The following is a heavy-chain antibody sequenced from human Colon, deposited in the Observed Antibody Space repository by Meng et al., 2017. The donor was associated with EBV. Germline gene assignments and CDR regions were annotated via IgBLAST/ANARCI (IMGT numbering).Heavy chain of an antibody. V-gene: IGHV4-39*01. D-gene: IGHD4-23*01. Sequence: QRRLRESGQGRVKPSGTLSLTCTVSGGPISRTGTCGGWIRQPPGKGLEWIGSQCHADDTYYNPSLMGRVTISVDTSKNQVSLKLTSVTAADTSIYYCARHTFSGNPGGIDSWGQGILVTVSS. J-gene: IGHJ4*02. CDR2: QCHADDT. CDR3: ARHTFSGNPGGIDS. CDR1: GGPISRTGTC.